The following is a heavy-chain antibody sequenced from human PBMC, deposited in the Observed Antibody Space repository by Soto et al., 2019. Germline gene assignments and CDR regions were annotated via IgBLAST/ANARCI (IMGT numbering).Heavy chain of an antibody. CDR2: VGRFGNT. Sequence: GGSLRLSCEVSGFSFPDYDMNWVRQTPGKGLEWVAAVGRFGNTYYRDSVRGRFTISRDDSRNTVYLQMNRLRVEDTAVYFCAKEGRLRSPAGDYFDSWAQGSLVTVSS. CDR3: AKEGRLRSPAGDYFDS. J-gene: IGHJ4*02. CDR1: GFSFPDYD. D-gene: IGHD3-10*01. V-gene: IGHV3-23*01.